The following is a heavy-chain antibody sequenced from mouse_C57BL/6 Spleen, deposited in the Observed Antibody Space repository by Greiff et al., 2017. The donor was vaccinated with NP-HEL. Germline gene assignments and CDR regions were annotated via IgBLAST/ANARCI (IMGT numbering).Heavy chain of an antibody. D-gene: IGHD2-3*01. J-gene: IGHJ2*01. Sequence: VQLQQSGAELAKPGASVKLSCKASGYTFTSYWMHWVKQRPGQGLEWIGYINPSSGYTKYNQKFKDKATLTADKSSSTAYMQLSSLTYEDSAVYDCGSFHPIHDGYWTYWGQGTTLTVSS. V-gene: IGHV1-7*01. CDR3: GSFHPIHDGYWTY. CDR2: INPSSGYT. CDR1: GYTFTSYW.